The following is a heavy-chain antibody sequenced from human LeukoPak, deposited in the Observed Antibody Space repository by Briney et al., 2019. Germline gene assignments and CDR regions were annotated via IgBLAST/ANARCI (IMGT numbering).Heavy chain of an antibody. D-gene: IGHD1-1*01. J-gene: IGHJ4*02. V-gene: IGHV4-59*11. Sequence: SETLSLTCTVSGGSISSHYWSWIRQPPGKGLEWIGYIYYSGSTNYNPSLKSRVTISVDTSKNQFSLKLSSVTAADTAVYYCAGGNWNDSDYWGQGPLVTVSS. CDR3: AGGNWNDSDY. CDR1: GGSISSHY. CDR2: IYYSGST.